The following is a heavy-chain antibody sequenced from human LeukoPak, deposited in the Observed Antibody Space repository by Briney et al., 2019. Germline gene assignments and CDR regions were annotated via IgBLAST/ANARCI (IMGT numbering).Heavy chain of an antibody. CDR3: ARVYGDYDFDY. V-gene: IGHV4-59*12. J-gene: IGHJ4*02. Sequence: SETLSLTCTVSGGSISSYYWSWIRQPPGKGLEWIGYIYYSGSTNYNPFLKSRVTISVDTSKNQFSLKLSSVTAADTAVYYCARVYGDYDFDYWGQGTLVTVSS. D-gene: IGHD4-17*01. CDR2: IYYSGST. CDR1: GGSISSYY.